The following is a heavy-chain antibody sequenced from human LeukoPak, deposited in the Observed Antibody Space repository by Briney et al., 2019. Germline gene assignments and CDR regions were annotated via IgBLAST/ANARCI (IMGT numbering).Heavy chain of an antibody. Sequence: GRSLRLSCAASGFTFSSYGMHWVRQAPGKGLEWVAVISYDGSNKYYADSVKGRFTISRDNSKNTLYLQMNSLRAEDTAVYYCARAAPSGYGDYWGQGTLVTVSS. CDR2: ISYDGSNK. V-gene: IGHV3-30*03. CDR1: GFTFSSYG. CDR3: ARAAPSGYGDY. J-gene: IGHJ4*02. D-gene: IGHD5-12*01.